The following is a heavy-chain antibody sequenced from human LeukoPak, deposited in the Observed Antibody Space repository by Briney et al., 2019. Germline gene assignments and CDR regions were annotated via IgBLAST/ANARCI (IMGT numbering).Heavy chain of an antibody. J-gene: IGHJ4*02. V-gene: IGHV4-59*08. CDR1: GSMYNYY. CDR2: VYYSGTT. Sequence: SETLSLTCTVSGSMYNYYWSWIRQPPGKGLEWIGYVYYSGTTNYNPSLKSRVTISIDASKNQVSLKLNSVTAADTAVYYCAGHISSSGIYAYFDYWGQGTLVTVSS. CDR3: AGHISSSGIYAYFDY. D-gene: IGHD2-21*01.